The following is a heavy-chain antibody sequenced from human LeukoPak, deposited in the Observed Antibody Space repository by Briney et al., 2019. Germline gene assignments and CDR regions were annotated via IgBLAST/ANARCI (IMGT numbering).Heavy chain of an antibody. CDR2: INHSGST. J-gene: IGHJ6*03. Sequence: PSETLSLTCAVYGGSFSGYYWSWIRQPPGKGLEWIGEINHSGSTNYNPSLKSRVTISVDMSKNQFSLKLSSVTAADTAVYYCAGVATIFRYYYYYMDVWGKGTTVTVSS. D-gene: IGHD5-12*01. CDR1: GGSFSGYY. CDR3: AGVATIFRYYYYYMDV. V-gene: IGHV4-34*01.